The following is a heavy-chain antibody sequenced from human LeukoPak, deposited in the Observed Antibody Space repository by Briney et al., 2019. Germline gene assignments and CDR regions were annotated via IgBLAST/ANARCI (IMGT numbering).Heavy chain of an antibody. Sequence: GGSLRLSCAASGFTFSSYAMSWVRQAPGKGLEWVSAISGSGGSTYYADSLRGRFTISRDNSKNTLYLQMNSLRAEDTAVYYCAKRSRDSSGYFDYWGQGSLVTVSS. V-gene: IGHV3-23*01. CDR2: ISGSGGST. J-gene: IGHJ4*02. CDR1: GFTFSSYA. CDR3: AKRSRDSSGYFDY. D-gene: IGHD3-22*01.